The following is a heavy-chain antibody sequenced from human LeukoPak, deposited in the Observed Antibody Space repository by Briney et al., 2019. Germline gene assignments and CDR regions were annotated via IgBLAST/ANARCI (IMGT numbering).Heavy chain of an antibody. CDR2: ISDIGSI. Sequence: SETLSLTCTVSGGSISSYYWSWIRQPPGKGLEWIAYISDIGSIDYNPSLKSRVTISLDTSKNQFPLKLSSVTAADTAVYYCAGHHPRNTVDFWGQGTLVTVSS. CDR3: AGHHPRNTVDF. D-gene: IGHD2-8*02. V-gene: IGHV4-59*08. J-gene: IGHJ4*02. CDR1: GGSISSYY.